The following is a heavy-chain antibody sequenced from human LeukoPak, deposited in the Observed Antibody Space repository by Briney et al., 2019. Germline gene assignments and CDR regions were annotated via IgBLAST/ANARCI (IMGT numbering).Heavy chain of an antibody. V-gene: IGHV4-59*08. CDR1: GGSISSYY. Sequence: SETLSLTCTVSGGSISSYYWSWIRQPPGKGLEWIGYIYYSGSTKYNSSLKSRVTIEVDTSKNQFSLKLSSVTAADTAVYYCARHNYFDSSASNFDYWGQGTLVTVSS. D-gene: IGHD3-22*01. CDR3: ARHNYFDSSASNFDY. J-gene: IGHJ4*02. CDR2: IYYSGST.